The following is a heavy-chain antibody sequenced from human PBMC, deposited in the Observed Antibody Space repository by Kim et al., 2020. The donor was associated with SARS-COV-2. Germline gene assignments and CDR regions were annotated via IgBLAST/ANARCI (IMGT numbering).Heavy chain of an antibody. D-gene: IGHD2-21*02. V-gene: IGHV1-46*01. CDR2: INPSGGST. CDR3: GRACGGDCYPSYYYYYYGMDV. CDR1: GYTFTSYY. J-gene: IGHJ6*02. Sequence: ASVKVSCKASGYTFTSYYMHWVRQAPGQGLEWMGIINPSGGSTSYAQKFQGRVTMTRDTSTSTVYMELSSLRSEDTAVYYCGRACGGDCYPSYYYYYYGMDVWGQGTTVTVSS.